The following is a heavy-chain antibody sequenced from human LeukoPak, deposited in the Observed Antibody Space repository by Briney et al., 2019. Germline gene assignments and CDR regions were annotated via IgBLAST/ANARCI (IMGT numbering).Heavy chain of an antibody. CDR3: ERDISGSPDAFDI. CDR1: GFTFSSYS. D-gene: IGHD1-26*01. V-gene: IGHV3-21*01. J-gene: IGHJ3*02. Sequence: GGSLRLSCAASGFTFSSYSMNWVRQAPGKGLEWVSSISSSSSYIYYADSVKGRFTISRDNAKNSLYLQMNSLRAEDTAVYYCERDISGSPDAFDIWGQGTMVTVSS. CDR2: ISSSSSYI.